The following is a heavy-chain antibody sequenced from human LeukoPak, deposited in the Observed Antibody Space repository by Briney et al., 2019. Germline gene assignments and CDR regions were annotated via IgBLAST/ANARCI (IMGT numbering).Heavy chain of an antibody. J-gene: IGHJ5*02. Sequence: SETLSLTCAVYGGSFSGYYWSWIRQPPGKGLEWIGEINHSGSTNYNPSLKSRVTISVDTSKNQFSLKLSSVTAADTAVYYCAREPYDFWSGPNWFDPWGQGTLVTVSS. CDR3: AREPYDFWSGPNWFDP. V-gene: IGHV4-34*01. CDR1: GGSFSGYY. CDR2: INHSGST. D-gene: IGHD3-3*01.